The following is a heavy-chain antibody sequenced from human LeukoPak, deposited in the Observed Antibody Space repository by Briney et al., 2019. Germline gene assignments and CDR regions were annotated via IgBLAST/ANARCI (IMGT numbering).Heavy chain of an antibody. V-gene: IGHV3-7*01. CDR2: IKQDGSEK. CDR3: ARDSPLEYYYDSSGYEH. J-gene: IGHJ1*01. D-gene: IGHD3-22*01. Sequence: PGGSLRLSCAASGFTFSSYWMSWVRQAPGKGLEWVANIKQDGSEKYYVDSVKGRFTISRDNAKNSLYLQMNSLRAEDTAVYYCARDSPLEYYYDSSGYEHWGQGTLVTVSS. CDR1: GFTFSSYW.